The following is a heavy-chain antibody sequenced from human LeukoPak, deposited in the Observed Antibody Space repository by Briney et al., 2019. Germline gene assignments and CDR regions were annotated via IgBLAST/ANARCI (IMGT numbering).Heavy chain of an antibody. CDR1: GGSFSGYY. CDR3: ARVDRYDFYFDY. CDR2: INHSGST. J-gene: IGHJ4*02. V-gene: IGHV4-34*01. Sequence: SETLSLTCAVYGGSFSGYYWSWIRQPPGKGLEWIGEINHSGSTNYNPSLKSRVTISVDTSKNQFSLKLSSVTAADTAVYYCARVDRYDFYFDYWGQGTLVTVSS. D-gene: IGHD3-3*01.